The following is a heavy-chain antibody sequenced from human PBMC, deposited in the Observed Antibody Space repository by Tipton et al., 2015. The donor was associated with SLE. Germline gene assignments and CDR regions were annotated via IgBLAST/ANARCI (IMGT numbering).Heavy chain of an antibody. J-gene: IGHJ4*02. CDR2: IYTSGST. V-gene: IGHV4-4*07. CDR3: AREPVAGTDY. D-gene: IGHD6-19*01. Sequence: TLSLTCAVYGGSFSGYYWSWIRQPAGKGLEWIGRIYTSGSTNYNPPLKNRVTMSVDTSKNQFSLKLSSVTAADTAVYYCAREPVAGTDYWGQGTLVTVSS. CDR1: GGSFSGYY.